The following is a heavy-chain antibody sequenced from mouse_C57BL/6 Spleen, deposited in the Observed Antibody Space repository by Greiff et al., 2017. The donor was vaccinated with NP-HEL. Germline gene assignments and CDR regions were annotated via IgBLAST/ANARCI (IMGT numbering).Heavy chain of an antibody. Sequence: QVQLQQPGAELVMPGASVKLSCKASGYTFTSYWMHWVKQRPGQGLEWIGEIDPSDSYTNYNQKFKGKSTLTVDKSSSTAYMQLSSLTSEDSAVYYCARWLGRGLFDDWGQGTTLTVSS. V-gene: IGHV1-69*01. CDR3: ARWLGRGLFDD. CDR1: GYTFTSYW. D-gene: IGHD4-1*01. J-gene: IGHJ2*01. CDR2: IDPSDSYT.